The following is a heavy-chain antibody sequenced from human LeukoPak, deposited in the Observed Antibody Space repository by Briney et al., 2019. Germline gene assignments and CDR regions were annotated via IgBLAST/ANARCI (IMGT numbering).Heavy chain of an antibody. V-gene: IGHV3-30-3*01. CDR2: ISYDGSNK. J-gene: IGHJ4*02. Sequence: GGSLRLSCAASGFTFSSYAMHWVRQAPGKGLEWVAVISYDGSNKYYADSVKGRFTISRDNAKNSLYLQMNSLRAEDTAVYYCARDRIVVVRGAIDYWGQGTLVTVSS. CDR3: ARDRIVVVRGAIDY. CDR1: GFTFSSYA. D-gene: IGHD2-2*01.